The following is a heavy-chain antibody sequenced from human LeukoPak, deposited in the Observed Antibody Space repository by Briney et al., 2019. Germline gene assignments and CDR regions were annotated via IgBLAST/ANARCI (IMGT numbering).Heavy chain of an antibody. D-gene: IGHD3/OR15-3a*01. CDR3: ARGRGLVTPYYFDY. Sequence: SETLSLTCAVYGGSFSGYYWSWSRQPPGKGLEWIGEINHSGSTNYNPSLKSRVTISVDTSKNQFSLKLSSVTAADTAVYYCARGRGLVTPYYFDYWGQGTLVTVSS. CDR1: GGSFSGYY. J-gene: IGHJ4*02. V-gene: IGHV4-34*01. CDR2: INHSGST.